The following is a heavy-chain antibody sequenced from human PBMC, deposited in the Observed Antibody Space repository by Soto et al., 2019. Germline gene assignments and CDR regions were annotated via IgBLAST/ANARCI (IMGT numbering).Heavy chain of an antibody. V-gene: IGHV3-53*01. J-gene: IGHJ4*02. CDR3: ARDLAGRWLKFFV. CDR2: IYSGGST. Sequence: GGSLRLSCAAAGFTVSSNYMSWVRQAPGKGLEWVSVIYSGGSTYYADSVKGRFTISRDNSKNTLYLQMNSLRAEDTAVYYCARDLAGRWLKFFVWGQGTLVTVSS. CDR1: GFTVSSNY. D-gene: IGHD3-10*01.